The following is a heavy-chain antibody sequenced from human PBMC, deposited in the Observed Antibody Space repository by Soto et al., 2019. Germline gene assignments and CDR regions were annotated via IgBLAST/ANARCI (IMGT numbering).Heavy chain of an antibody. Sequence: QVQLVQSGAEVKKPGASVKVSCKASGYTFTSYGISWVRQAPGQGLEWMGWISAYNGNTNYAQKLQGRVTMTTDTSTSTAYMGLRSLRSDDTAVYYCARGRLGSGWYCASRCSFDYWGQGTLVTVSS. D-gene: IGHD6-19*01. CDR1: GYTFTSYG. J-gene: IGHJ4*02. V-gene: IGHV1-18*01. CDR3: ARGRLGSGWYCASRCSFDY. CDR2: ISAYNGNT.